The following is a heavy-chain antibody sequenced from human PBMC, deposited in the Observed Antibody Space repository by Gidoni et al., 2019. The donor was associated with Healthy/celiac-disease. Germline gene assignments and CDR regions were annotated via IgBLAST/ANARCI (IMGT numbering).Heavy chain of an antibody. CDR1: GFTFSSYG. CDR3: ARDYCSSTSCYPYYYYYYMDV. Sequence: EVQLVESGGGLVQPGGSRRLSCAASGFTFSSYGMRWVRQAQGKGLEWVANIKQDGSEKYYVDSVKGRFTISRDNAKNSLYLQMNSLRAEDTAVYYCARDYCSSTSCYPYYYYYYMDVWGKGTTVTVSS. J-gene: IGHJ6*03. CDR2: IKQDGSEK. V-gene: IGHV3-7*01. D-gene: IGHD2-2*01.